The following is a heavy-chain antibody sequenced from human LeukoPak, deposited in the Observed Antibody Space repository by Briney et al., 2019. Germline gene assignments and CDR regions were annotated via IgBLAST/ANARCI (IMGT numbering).Heavy chain of an antibody. CDR1: GYTFASYG. D-gene: IGHD2-8*01. J-gene: IGHJ5*02. Sequence: VKVSCKASGYTFASYGFSWVRQAPGQGPEWMAWISVYSGNTKYAQKFQDRVTLTADTSTSTVYMELRRLRSDDTAAYYCARDGWSLGPWGQGTLVTVSS. V-gene: IGHV1-18*01. CDR2: ISVYSGNT. CDR3: ARDGWSLGP.